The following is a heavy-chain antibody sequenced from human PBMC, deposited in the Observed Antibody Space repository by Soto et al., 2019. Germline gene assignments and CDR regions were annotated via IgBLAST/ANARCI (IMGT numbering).Heavy chain of an antibody. V-gene: IGHV4-59*01. D-gene: IGHD2-21*01. Sequence: SETLSLTCTVSSDSISSYYWSWIRQPPGKRLEWIGYISYSGSTDYNPSLKSRVTISGDTSKNQFSLKVSSVTAADTDVYYCARGTSWQIPFDYWGQGTLVTVSS. CDR2: ISYSGST. CDR1: SDSISSYY. J-gene: IGHJ4*02. CDR3: ARGTSWQIPFDY.